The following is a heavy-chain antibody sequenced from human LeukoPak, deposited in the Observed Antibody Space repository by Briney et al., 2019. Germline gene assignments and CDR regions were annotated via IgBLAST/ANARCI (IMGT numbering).Heavy chain of an antibody. Sequence: ASVKVSCKASGGTFSSYAISWVRQAPGQGLEWMGWMNPNSGNTGYAQKFQGRVTMTRNTSISTAYMELSSLRSEDTAVYYCARHDYDAFDIWGQGTMVTVSS. CDR1: GGTFSSYA. J-gene: IGHJ3*02. CDR2: MNPNSGNT. CDR3: ARHDYDAFDI. D-gene: IGHD4-11*01. V-gene: IGHV1-8*02.